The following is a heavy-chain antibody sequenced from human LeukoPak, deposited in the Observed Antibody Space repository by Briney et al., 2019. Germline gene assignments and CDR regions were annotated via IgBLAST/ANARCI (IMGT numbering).Heavy chain of an antibody. V-gene: IGHV3-7*01. CDR1: GFTFSSYW. CDR3: ATSSGYYLDYFDY. D-gene: IGHD3-22*01. CDR2: IKQDGSEK. Sequence: GGSLRLSCAASGFTFSSYWMSWVRQAPGKGLEWVANIKQDGSEKYYVDSVKGRFTISRDSAKNSLYLQMNSLRAEDTAVYYCATSSGYYLDYFDYWGQGTLVTVSS. J-gene: IGHJ4*02.